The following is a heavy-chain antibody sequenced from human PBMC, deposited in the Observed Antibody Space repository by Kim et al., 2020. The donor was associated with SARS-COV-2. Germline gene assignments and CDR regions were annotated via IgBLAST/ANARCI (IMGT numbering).Heavy chain of an antibody. D-gene: IGHD6-19*01. CDR3: SLCPEDSGWYIICLDY. Sequence: ASVTVSCKASGYTFTSYYMHWVRQAPGQGLEWMGIINPSGGSTSYAQKFQGRVTMTRDTSTSTVYMELSSLRSEDAAVYYCSLCPEDSGWYIICLDYWGQGALVTVSS. J-gene: IGHJ4*02. CDR1: GYTFTSYY. V-gene: IGHV1-46*01. CDR2: INPSGGST.